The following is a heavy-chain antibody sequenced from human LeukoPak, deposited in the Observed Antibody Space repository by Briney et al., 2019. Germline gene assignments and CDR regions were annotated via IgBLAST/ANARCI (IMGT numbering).Heavy chain of an antibody. CDR1: GGPISSYY. CDR3: ARHVKSGDAFDI. J-gene: IGHJ3*02. D-gene: IGHD6-25*01. CDR2: IYYSGST. V-gene: IGHV4-59*08. Sequence: PSETLSLTCTVSGGPISSYYWSWIRQPPGKGLEWIGYIYYSGSTNYNPSLKSRVTISVDTSKNQFSLKLSSVTAADTAVYYCARHVKSGDAFDIWGQGTMVTVSS.